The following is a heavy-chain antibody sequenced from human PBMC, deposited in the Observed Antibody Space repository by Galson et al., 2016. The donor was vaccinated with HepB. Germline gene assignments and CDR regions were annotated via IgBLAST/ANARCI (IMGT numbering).Heavy chain of an antibody. CDR2: INDGGIT. J-gene: IGHJ4*02. CDR1: GGSISGYH. D-gene: IGHD2/OR15-2a*01. CDR3: ARGRGRTWPTSDY. Sequence: EPLSLTCDVHGGSISGYHWNWIRQPPGKGLEWLGEINDGGITSYSPSLESRVTVSVDLSKSQLSLNLVAVTAADTAVYYRARGRGRTWPTSDYWGPGVLVTVSS. V-gene: IGHV4-34*01.